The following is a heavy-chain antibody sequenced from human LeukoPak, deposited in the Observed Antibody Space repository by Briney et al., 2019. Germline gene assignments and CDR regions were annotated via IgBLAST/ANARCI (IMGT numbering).Heavy chain of an antibody. CDR2: IHYSGNT. D-gene: IGHD1-26*01. V-gene: IGHV4-39*07. CDR3: ARFLGATVRYFDY. J-gene: IGHJ4*02. CDR1: GGSTSSSDYY. Sequence: SETLSLTCTVLGGSTSSSDYYWGWIRQPPDEGLEWIASIHYSGNTYYNPSLKSRATMLADASKNQFSLKLSSVTAADTAVYYCARFLGATVRYFDYWGQGTLVTVSS.